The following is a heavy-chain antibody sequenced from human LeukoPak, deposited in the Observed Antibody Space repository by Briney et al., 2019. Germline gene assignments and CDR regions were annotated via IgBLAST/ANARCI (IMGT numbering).Heavy chain of an antibody. CDR1: GGSISNYY. V-gene: IGHV4-59*08. CDR2: IYYSGST. Sequence: SETLSLTCTVSGGSISNYYWSWVRQPPGKGLEYIGYIYYSGSTNYNPSLESRITILVDKSKNQFSLKLSSVTAADSAVYYCARTAPDGFFDYWGQGTLVTVSS. D-gene: IGHD5-24*01. J-gene: IGHJ4*02. CDR3: ARTAPDGFFDY.